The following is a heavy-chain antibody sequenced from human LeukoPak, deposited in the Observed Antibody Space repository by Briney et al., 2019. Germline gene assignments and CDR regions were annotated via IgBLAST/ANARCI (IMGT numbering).Heavy chain of an antibody. J-gene: IGHJ5*02. D-gene: IGHD2-15*01. Sequence: PGGSLRLSCGASGFAFSSYWMTWLRQASGKGLEFVANIEPAGSATYYADSVKGRFTISRDNTKNLLYLQMNSLTAEDSAVYHCGRFGYVSAVDTWGQGALVTVSS. CDR1: GFAFSSYW. CDR2: IEPAGSAT. V-gene: IGHV3-7*01. CDR3: GRFGYVSAVDT.